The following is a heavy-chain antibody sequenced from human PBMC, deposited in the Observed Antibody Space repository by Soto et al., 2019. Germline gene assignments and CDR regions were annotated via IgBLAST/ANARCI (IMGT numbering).Heavy chain of an antibody. D-gene: IGHD1-1*01. CDR1: GFTFRHYA. V-gene: IGHV3-9*01. CDR2: ISWNGDNV. CDR3: ARDISNGVSAYEYVDRKYNSFYMDV. Sequence: EVQLVESGGGLVQPGGSLRLSCTASGFTFRHYALHWVRQVPGKGLEWVSSISWNGDNVAFADSVTGRFTVSRENSKNSLYLQRYSPRVEDTALYLCARDISNGVSAYEYVDRKYNSFYMDVWGIGTTVTVSS. J-gene: IGHJ6*03.